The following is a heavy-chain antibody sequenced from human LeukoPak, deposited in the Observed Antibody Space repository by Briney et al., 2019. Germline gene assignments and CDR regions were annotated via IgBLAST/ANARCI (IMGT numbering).Heavy chain of an antibody. CDR3: ARSDSGYYYYYYMDV. CDR1: GGTFSSYA. D-gene: IGHD5-12*01. CDR2: IIPIFGTA. J-gene: IGHJ6*03. V-gene: IGHV1-69*05. Sequence: SVKVSCKASGGTFSSYAISWVRQATGQGLEWMGGIIPIFGTANYAQKFQGRVTITTDESTSTAYMELSSLRSEDTAVYYCARSDSGYYYYYYMDVWGKGTTVTVSS.